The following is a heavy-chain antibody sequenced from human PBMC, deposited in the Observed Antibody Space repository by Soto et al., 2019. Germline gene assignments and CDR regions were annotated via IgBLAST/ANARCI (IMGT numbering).Heavy chain of an antibody. D-gene: IGHD1-1*01. CDR3: AGGGLDLATIGSFGY. V-gene: IGHV1-69*05. Sequence: GASVKVSCKASGGTFSSYAISWVRQAPGQGLEWMGGIIPIFGTANYAQKFQGRVTMARDTSTSTVYVELSSLTSEDTAVYYCAGGGLDLATIGSFGYWGQGTLVTVSS. J-gene: IGHJ4*02. CDR1: GGTFSSYA. CDR2: IIPIFGTA.